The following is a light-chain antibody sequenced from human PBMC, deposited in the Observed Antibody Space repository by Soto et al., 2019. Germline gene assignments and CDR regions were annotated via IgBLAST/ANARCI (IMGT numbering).Light chain of an antibody. CDR2: VAS. CDR1: QAISSH. V-gene: IGKV1-9*01. Sequence: IQLSQSPSSLSASVGDRATITCRASQAISSHLAWYQQKPGKAPTLLVYVASTLQSGVPSRFSGSGSGTHFTLVISSLQPEDLATYYCQKSYSTPRITFGQGTRLENK. CDR3: QKSYSTPRIT. J-gene: IGKJ5*01.